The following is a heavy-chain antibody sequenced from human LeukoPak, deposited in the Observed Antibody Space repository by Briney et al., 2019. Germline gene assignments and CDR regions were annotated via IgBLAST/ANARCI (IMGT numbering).Heavy chain of an antibody. J-gene: IGHJ5*02. CDR1: GGSISSSYYY. CDR2: ISSSGSTI. CDR3: ARGFFS. Sequence: LSLTCTVSGGSISSSYYYWGWIRQAPGKGLEWVSYISSSGSTIYYADSVKGRFTISRDNAKNSLYLQMNSLRAEDTAVYYCARGFFSWGQGTLVTVSS. V-gene: IGHV3-11*01. D-gene: IGHD3-3*01.